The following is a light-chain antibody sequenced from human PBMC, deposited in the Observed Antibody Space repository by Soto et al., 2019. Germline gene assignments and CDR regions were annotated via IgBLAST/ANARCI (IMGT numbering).Light chain of an antibody. Sequence: QSVLTQPPSASGTPGQRVIISCSGSGSSIGTNTVNWYRQLPGTAPKLLIYGNNQRPPGVPDRFSGSKSGTSASLAISGLQSEDEADYYCAAWDGSLNNVLFGGGTKVTVL. CDR3: AAWDGSLNNVL. V-gene: IGLV1-44*01. CDR2: GNN. CDR1: GSSIGTNT. J-gene: IGLJ2*01.